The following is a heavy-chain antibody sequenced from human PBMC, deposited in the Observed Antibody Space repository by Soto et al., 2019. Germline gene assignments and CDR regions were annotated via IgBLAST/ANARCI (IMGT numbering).Heavy chain of an antibody. CDR3: ARDPRYYDFWSGYYTGYYYYYMDV. D-gene: IGHD3-3*01. CDR1: GFTFSSYS. J-gene: IGHJ6*03. Sequence: GGSLRLSCAASGFTFSSYSMNWVRQAPGKGLEWVSFISSSSSYIYYADSVKGRFTISRDNAKNSLYLQMNSLRAEDKAVYYCARDPRYYDFWSGYYTGYYYYYMDVWGKGTTVTVSS. CDR2: ISSSSSYI. V-gene: IGHV3-21*01.